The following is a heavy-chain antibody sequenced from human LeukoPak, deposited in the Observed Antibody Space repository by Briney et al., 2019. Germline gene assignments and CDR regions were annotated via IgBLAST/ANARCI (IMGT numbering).Heavy chain of an antibody. D-gene: IGHD6-13*01. J-gene: IGHJ5*02. Sequence: PGGSLRLSCAASGFTFSSYWMSWVRQAPGKGLEWVANIKQDGSEKYYVDSVKGRFTISRDNAKNSLYLQMNSLRAEDTAVYYCARDRSSSWYPEYWFDPWGQGTLVTVSS. CDR1: GFTFSSYW. CDR3: ARDRSSSWYPEYWFDP. V-gene: IGHV3-7*04. CDR2: IKQDGSEK.